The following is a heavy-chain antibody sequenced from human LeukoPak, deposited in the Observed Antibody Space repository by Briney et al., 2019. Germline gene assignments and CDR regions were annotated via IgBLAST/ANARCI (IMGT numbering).Heavy chain of an antibody. CDR1: GFTFSNYN. Sequence: SGGSLRLSCVASGFTFSNYNMNWVRQAPGKGLVWVSYINNDGSDTSYADSVKGRFTISRDNAKNTLYLQMNSLRAEDTAVYYCARDRPHNWFDPWGQGTLVTVSS. V-gene: IGHV3-74*01. CDR2: INNDGSDT. J-gene: IGHJ5*02. D-gene: IGHD6-6*01. CDR3: ARDRPHNWFDP.